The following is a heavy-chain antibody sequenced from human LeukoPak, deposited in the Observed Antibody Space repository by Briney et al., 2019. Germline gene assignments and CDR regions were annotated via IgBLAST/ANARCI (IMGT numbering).Heavy chain of an antibody. V-gene: IGHV4-39*01. CDR2: IYYSGST. CDR3: ARPGYSSSWYGRYFDY. D-gene: IGHD6-13*01. CDR1: GGSISSSSYS. J-gene: IGHJ4*02. Sequence: SETLSLTCTVSGGSISSSSYSWGWIRQPPGKGLEWIGSIYYSGSTYYNPSLKSRVTISVDTSKNQFSLKLSSVTAADTAVYYCARPGYSSSWYGRYFDYWGQGTLVTVSS.